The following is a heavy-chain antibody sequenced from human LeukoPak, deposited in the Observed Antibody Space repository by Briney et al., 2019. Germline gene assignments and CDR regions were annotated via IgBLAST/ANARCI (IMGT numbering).Heavy chain of an antibody. D-gene: IGHD2-2*01. J-gene: IGHJ4*02. CDR2: IYYSGST. Sequence: SETLSLTCTVSGGSISSSSYYWGWIRQPPGKGLEWIGSIYYSGSTYYNPSLKSRVTISVDTSKNQFSLKLSSVTAADTAVYYCARKVVPAAYFDYWGQGTLVTVSS. CDR3: ARKVVPAAYFDY. CDR1: GGSISSSSYY. V-gene: IGHV4-39*01.